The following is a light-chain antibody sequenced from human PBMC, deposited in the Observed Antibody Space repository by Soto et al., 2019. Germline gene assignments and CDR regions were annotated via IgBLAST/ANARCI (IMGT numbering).Light chain of an antibody. J-gene: IGKJ4*01. V-gene: IGKV3-20*01. CDR1: QSVSSSY. Sequence: EIVLTHSPGTLSLSPGERATLSCRASQSVSSSYLAWYQQKPGQAPRLLIYGASSRATGIPDRFSGSGSGTDFTRWICRLETGDVAVYCCQEHNLWLRRVGVGTKVDI. CDR2: GAS. CDR3: QEHNLWLRR.